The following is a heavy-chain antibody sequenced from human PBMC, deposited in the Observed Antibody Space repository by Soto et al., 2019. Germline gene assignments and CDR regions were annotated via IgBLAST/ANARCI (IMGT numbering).Heavy chain of an antibody. V-gene: IGHV4-31*03. Sequence: PSETLSLTCSVSGASISRGAYYWSWIRQHPGKGLEWIGNIYYSGSAYYNPSLKSRVAISVGTSQNQFSLRLSSVTAADTAVYYCARGVLANWGPENWFDPWGQGTLVTVSS. CDR1: GASISRGAYY. CDR3: ARGVLANWGPENWFDP. J-gene: IGHJ5*02. CDR2: IYYSGSA. D-gene: IGHD7-27*01.